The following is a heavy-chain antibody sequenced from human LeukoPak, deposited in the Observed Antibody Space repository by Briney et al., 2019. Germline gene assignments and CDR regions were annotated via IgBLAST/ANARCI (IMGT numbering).Heavy chain of an antibody. Sequence: GGSLRLSCAASGFTFSSYAMSWVRQAPGKGLEWVSVIRGSGGSTYYADSVKGRFTISRDNSKNTLYLQMNSLRAEGTAVYYCAKDMAPHGYFGFDYWGQGTLVTVSS. CDR1: GFTFSSYA. V-gene: IGHV3-23*01. J-gene: IGHJ4*02. CDR3: AKDMAPHGYFGFDY. CDR2: IRGSGGST. D-gene: IGHD3-9*01.